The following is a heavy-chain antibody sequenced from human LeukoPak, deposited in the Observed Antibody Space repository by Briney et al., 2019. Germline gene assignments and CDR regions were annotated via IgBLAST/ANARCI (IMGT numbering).Heavy chain of an antibody. V-gene: IGHV4-59*12. D-gene: IGHD6-13*01. J-gene: IGHJ4*02. CDR3: ARAAAGSDY. Sequence: SETLSLTCTVSGGSISSYYWSWIRQPPGKGLEWIGSIYYSRSTYYNPSLKSRVTISVDTSKNQFSLKLSSVTAADTAVYYCARAAAGSDYWGQGTLVTVSS. CDR1: GGSISSYY. CDR2: IYYSRST.